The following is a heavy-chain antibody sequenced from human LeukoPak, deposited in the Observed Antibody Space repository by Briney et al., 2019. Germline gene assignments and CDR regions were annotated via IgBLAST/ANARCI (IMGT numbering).Heavy chain of an antibody. D-gene: IGHD1-26*01. CDR2: INSAGSGT. Sequence: PGGSLRLSCAASGFTFSSYWMHWVRQAPGKGLVWVSSINSAGSGTRYADSVKGRFTISRDNANNTLYLEMNSLRAEDTAVYYCARGTGSPDYWGQGTLVTVSS. V-gene: IGHV3-74*01. J-gene: IGHJ4*02. CDR3: ARGTGSPDY. CDR1: GFTFSSYW.